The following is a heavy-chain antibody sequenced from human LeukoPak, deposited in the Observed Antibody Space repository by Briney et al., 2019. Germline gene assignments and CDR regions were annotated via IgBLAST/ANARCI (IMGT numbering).Heavy chain of an antibody. CDR1: GYTFTGYY. CDR2: ISAYNSAYNGNT. V-gene: IGHV1-18*04. Sequence: ASVKVSCKASGYTFTGYYMHWVRQAPGQGLEWMGWISAYNSAYNGNTHYAQKLQGRVTMTTDTSTNTGYMELRSLRSDDTAVYYCAGEYGSGSYTGIDYWGQGTLVTVSS. CDR3: AGEYGSGSYTGIDY. D-gene: IGHD3-10*01. J-gene: IGHJ4*02.